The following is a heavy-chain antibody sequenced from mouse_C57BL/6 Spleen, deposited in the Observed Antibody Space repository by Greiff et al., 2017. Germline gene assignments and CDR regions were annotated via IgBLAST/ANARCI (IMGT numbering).Heavy chain of an antibody. D-gene: IGHD4-1*01. Sequence: VQLQQSGAELVRPGASVTLSCKASGYTFTDYEMHWVKQTPVHGLEWIGAIDPEPGGTAYNQKFKGKAILTADKSSSTAYMELRSLTSEDSAVYYCTRTGTGWTYWGQGTTLTVSS. V-gene: IGHV1-15*01. CDR3: TRTGTGWTY. CDR1: GYTFTDYE. CDR2: IDPEPGGT. J-gene: IGHJ2*01.